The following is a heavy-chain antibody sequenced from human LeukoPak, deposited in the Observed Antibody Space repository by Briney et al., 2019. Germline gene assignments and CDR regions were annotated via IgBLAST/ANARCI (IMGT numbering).Heavy chain of an antibody. Sequence: GGSLRLSCAASGFTFSDYYMSWIRQAPGKGLEWVSYISSSGSSIYYADSVKGRFTISRDNAKNSLYLQMNSLRAEDTAVYYCARTLTAHRYFDYWGQGTLVTVSS. CDR1: GFTFSDYY. CDR3: ARTLTAHRYFDY. D-gene: IGHD3-16*01. J-gene: IGHJ4*02. V-gene: IGHV3-11*01. CDR2: ISSSGSSI.